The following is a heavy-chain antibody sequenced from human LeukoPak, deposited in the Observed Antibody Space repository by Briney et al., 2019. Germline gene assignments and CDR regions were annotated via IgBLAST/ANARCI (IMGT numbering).Heavy chain of an antibody. CDR1: GFTFSNAW. Sequence: GGSLRLSCAASGFTFSNAWMSWVRQAPGKGLEWVSTIYSDGYTYYAGSVKGRFTISRDNSKKTLYLQINSLRAEDTAVYYCTRGGAGYPFDYWGQGTLVTVSS. V-gene: IGHV3-53*01. J-gene: IGHJ4*02. CDR2: IYSDGYT. D-gene: IGHD1-26*01. CDR3: TRGGAGYPFDY.